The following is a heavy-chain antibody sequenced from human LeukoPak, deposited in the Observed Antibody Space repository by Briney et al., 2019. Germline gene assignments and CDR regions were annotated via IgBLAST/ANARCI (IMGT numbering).Heavy chain of an antibody. J-gene: IGHJ6*03. V-gene: IGHV4-4*07. CDR3: ASDPSNYYYMDV. CDR2: IYTSGST. Sequence: SETLSLTCTVSGGSISSYYWSWIRQPAGKGLEWIVRIYTSGSTNYNPSLKSRVTMSVDTSKNQFSLKLSSVTAADTAVYYCASDPSNYYYMDVWGKGTTVTVSS. CDR1: GGSISSYY.